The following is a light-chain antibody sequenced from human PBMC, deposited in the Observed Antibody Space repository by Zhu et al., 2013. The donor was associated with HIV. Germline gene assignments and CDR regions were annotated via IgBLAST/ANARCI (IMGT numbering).Light chain of an antibody. CDR2: DAS. V-gene: IGKV1-13*02. CDR3: QQFNAYPIT. Sequence: AIQLTQSPSSLSASVGDRVTVTCRASQGISSSLAWYQQKPGKTPNLLIYDASSLASGVPSRFTGSGSGTDFSLTISSLQPEDFATYYCQQFNAYPITFGQGTRVEIK. J-gene: IGKJ5*01. CDR1: QGISSS.